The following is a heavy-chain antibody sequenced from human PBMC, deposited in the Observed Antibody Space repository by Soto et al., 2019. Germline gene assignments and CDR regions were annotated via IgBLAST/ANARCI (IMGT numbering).Heavy chain of an antibody. CDR1: GDSVSKYY. Sequence: SETLSLTCTVSGDSVSKYYWNWIRQPAGKGLEWIGRIHSTRSTYYNPSLKSRVTISVDTSKNQFSLKLSSVTAADTAVYYCARSYYDFWSGYPDYWGQGTLVTVSS. V-gene: IGHV4-59*05. J-gene: IGHJ4*02. CDR2: IHSTRST. CDR3: ARSYYDFWSGYPDY. D-gene: IGHD3-3*01.